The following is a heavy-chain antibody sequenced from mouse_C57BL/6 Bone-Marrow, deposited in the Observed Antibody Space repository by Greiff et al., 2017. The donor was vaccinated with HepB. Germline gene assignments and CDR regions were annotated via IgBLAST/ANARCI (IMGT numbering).Heavy chain of an antibody. CDR3: ARSEYYYGSSPYYYAMDY. Sequence: QVQLKESGAELARPGASVKLSCKASGYTFTSYGISWVKQRTGQGLEWIGEIYPRSGNTYYNEKFKGKATLTADKSSSTAYMELRSLTSEDSAVYFCARSEYYYGSSPYYYAMDYWGQGTSVTVSS. CDR2: IYPRSGNT. D-gene: IGHD1-1*01. J-gene: IGHJ4*01. CDR1: GYTFTSYG. V-gene: IGHV1-81*01.